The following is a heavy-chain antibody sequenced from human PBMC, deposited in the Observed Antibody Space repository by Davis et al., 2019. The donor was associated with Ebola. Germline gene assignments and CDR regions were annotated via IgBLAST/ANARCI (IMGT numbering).Heavy chain of an antibody. CDR3: ARLTAAAGPYYYYYGMDV. D-gene: IGHD6-13*01. V-gene: IGHV1-18*01. J-gene: IGHJ6*02. CDR1: GYTFTSYG. CDR2: ISAYNGNT. Sequence: AASVKVSCKASGYTFTSYGISWVRQAPGQGLEWMGWISAYNGNTNYAQKLQGRVTMTTDTSTSTAYMELRSLSSEDTAVYYCARLTAAAGPYYYYYGMDVWGQGTTVTVSS.